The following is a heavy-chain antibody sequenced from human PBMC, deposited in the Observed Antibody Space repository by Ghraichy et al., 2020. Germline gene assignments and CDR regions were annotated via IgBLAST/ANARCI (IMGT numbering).Heavy chain of an antibody. V-gene: IGHV4-4*07. CDR2: IYTSGST. J-gene: IGHJ3*02. CDR3: ARDGSYGDADAFDI. Sequence: SQTLSLTCTVSGGSISSYYWSWIRQPAGKGLEWIGRIYTSGSTNYNPSLKSRVTMSVDTSKNQFSLKLSSVTAADTAVYYCARDGSYGDADAFDIWGQGTMVTVSS. CDR1: GGSISSYY. D-gene: IGHD3-10*01.